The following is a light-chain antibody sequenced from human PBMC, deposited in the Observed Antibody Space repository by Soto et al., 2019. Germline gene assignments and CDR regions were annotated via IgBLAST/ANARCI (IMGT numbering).Light chain of an antibody. CDR2: GAS. CDR3: QQYNSRSPEGVT. J-gene: IGKJ4*01. Sequence: EIVMTQSPATLSVSPGERATLSCRASQSVSSNLAWYQQKPGQAPRLLIYGASTRATGIPARFSGSGSGTEFTLTISSLQPDDFATYFCQQYNSRSPEGVTFGGGTKVETK. CDR1: QSVSSN. V-gene: IGKV3-15*01.